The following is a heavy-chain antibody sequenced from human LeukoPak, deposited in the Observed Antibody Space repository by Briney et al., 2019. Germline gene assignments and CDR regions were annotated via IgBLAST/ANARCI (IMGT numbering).Heavy chain of an antibody. D-gene: IGHD5-12*01. Sequence: GASVKVSCKASGYTFTGYYMHWVRQAPGQGLEWMGWINPNSGGTNYAQKFQGRVTMTRDTSISTAYMELSRLRSDDTAVYYCARDPGSGYGSFGYWGQGTLVTVSS. CDR2: INPNSGGT. V-gene: IGHV1-2*02. J-gene: IGHJ4*02. CDR1: GYTFTGYY. CDR3: ARDPGSGYGSFGY.